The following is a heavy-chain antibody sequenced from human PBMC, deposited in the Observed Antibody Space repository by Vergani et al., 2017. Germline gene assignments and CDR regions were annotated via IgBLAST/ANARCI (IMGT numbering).Heavy chain of an antibody. Sequence: QVQLQESGPGLVRPSQTLSLTCTVSGGSISSGSYYWSWFRQPAGKGLEWIGRFYTGGGTSNNPSLKSRVPISVDTSKNQFSLQLSSVTAADTAVYYCARDPLNSTTWPFLLLDMDVWGQGTTVTVSS. J-gene: IGHJ6*02. V-gene: IGHV4-61*02. CDR1: GGSISSGSYY. CDR2: FYTGGGT. CDR3: ARDPLNSTTWPFLLLDMDV. D-gene: IGHD6-13*01.